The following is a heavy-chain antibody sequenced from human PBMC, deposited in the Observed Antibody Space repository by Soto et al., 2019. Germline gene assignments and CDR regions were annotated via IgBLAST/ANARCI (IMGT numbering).Heavy chain of an antibody. D-gene: IGHD6-19*01. CDR3: ASGIAVAGTDYYYGMDV. CDR1: GGTFSSYA. CDR2: IIPIFGTA. V-gene: IGHV1-69*01. Sequence: QVQLVQSGAEVKKPGSSVKVSCKASGGTFSSYAISWVRQAPGQGLEWMGGIIPIFGTANYAQKFQGRVTITADESTSTAYMELCSLRSEDTAVYYCASGIAVAGTDYYYGMDVWGQGTTVTVSS. J-gene: IGHJ6*02.